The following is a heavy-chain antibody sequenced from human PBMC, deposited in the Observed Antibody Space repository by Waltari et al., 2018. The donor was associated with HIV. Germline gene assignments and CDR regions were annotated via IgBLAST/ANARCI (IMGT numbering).Heavy chain of an antibody. CDR3: AIADYSNYGYYGMDV. CDR2: IHYRGST. D-gene: IGHD4-4*01. Sequence: QVRLQESGPGLLKPSQTLSLTCTVSGGSISSDAYYWSWIRQHPGKGLEWIGYIHYRGSTYYKPSLKSRLSISVDTSNNQFSLRLSSVTAADTAVYYCAIADYSNYGYYGMDVWGPGTTVTVSS. J-gene: IGHJ6*02. V-gene: IGHV4-31*04. CDR1: GGSISSDAYY.